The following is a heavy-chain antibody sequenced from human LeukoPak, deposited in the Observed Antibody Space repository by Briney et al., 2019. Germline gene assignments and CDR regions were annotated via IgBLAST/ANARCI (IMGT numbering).Heavy chain of an antibody. V-gene: IGHV3-21*01. D-gene: IGHD1-26*01. Sequence: GGSLRLSCAASGFTFSSYSMNWVRQAPGKGLEWVSSISSSSCYIYYADSVKGRFTISRDNAKNSLYLQMNSLRAEDTAVYYCARAVVGATTPGAFDIWGQGTMVTVSS. J-gene: IGHJ3*02. CDR2: ISSSSCYI. CDR1: GFTFSSYS. CDR3: ARAVVGATTPGAFDI.